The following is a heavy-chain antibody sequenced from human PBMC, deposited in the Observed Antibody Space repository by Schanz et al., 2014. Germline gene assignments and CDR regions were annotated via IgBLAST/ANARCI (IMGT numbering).Heavy chain of an antibody. CDR3: ARDGVAATTDFEY. CDR2: LSFDSRHI. V-gene: IGHV3-21*06. J-gene: IGHJ4*02. CDR1: GFTFSSYS. Sequence: EVQLVESGGGLVQPGGSLRLSCAASGFTFSSYSMNWVRQAPGKGLEWVAFLSFDSRHIYYADSVKGRFTISRDNAKSSLPLQMNSRRADDTAVYYCARDGVAATTDFEYWGQGALVTVSS. D-gene: IGHD1-1*01.